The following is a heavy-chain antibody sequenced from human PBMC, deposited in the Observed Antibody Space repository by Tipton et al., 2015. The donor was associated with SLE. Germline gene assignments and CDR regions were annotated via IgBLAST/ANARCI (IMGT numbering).Heavy chain of an antibody. J-gene: IGHJ4*02. CDR2: IYYSGST. Sequence: TLSLTCTVSGGSISSSSYYWGWIRQPPGKGLEGIGSIYYSGSTYYNPSLKSRVTISVDTSKNQFSLKLSSVTAADTAVYYCARDLGYSSGWARDYWGQGTLVTVSS. CDR3: ARDLGYSSGWARDY. CDR1: GGSISSSSYY. D-gene: IGHD6-19*01. V-gene: IGHV4-39*07.